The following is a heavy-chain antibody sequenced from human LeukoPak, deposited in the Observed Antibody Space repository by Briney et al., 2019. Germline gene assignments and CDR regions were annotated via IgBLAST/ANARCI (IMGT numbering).Heavy chain of an antibody. CDR3: ARPLYDSSGYYDY. Sequence: GGSLRFSCAASGFTFCSYEMNWVRQAPGKGLEWVSYISSSGSTIYYADSVKGRFTISRDNAKNSLYLQMNSLRAEDTAVYYCARPLYDSSGYYDYWGQGTLVTVSS. CDR2: ISSSGSTI. V-gene: IGHV3-48*03. J-gene: IGHJ4*02. D-gene: IGHD3-22*01. CDR1: GFTFCSYE.